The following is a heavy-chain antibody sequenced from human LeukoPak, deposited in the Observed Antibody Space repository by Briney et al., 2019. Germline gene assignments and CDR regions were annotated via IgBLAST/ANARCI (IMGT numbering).Heavy chain of an antibody. CDR3: AKDRSSSSTYYFDY. CDR2: IQYDGGNK. D-gene: IGHD6-13*01. CDR1: GFTFTNYG. Sequence: GGSLRLSCTASGFTFTNYGIHWVRQAPGKGLEWVAFIQYDGGNKYYADSVKGRFTISRDNSKNTLYLQMNSLRAEDTAVYYCAKDRSSSSTYYFDYWGQGTLVTVSS. V-gene: IGHV3-30*02. J-gene: IGHJ4*02.